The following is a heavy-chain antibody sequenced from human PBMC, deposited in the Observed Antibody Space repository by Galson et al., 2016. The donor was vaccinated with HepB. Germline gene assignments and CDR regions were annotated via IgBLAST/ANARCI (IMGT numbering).Heavy chain of an antibody. J-gene: IGHJ5*02. Sequence: SVKVSCKASGYIFTNYGLSWVRQAPGQGLEWMGWISVYNGNIKYAHKFQGRVTMTTDKSTSTAYLELRSLRSADTAVYYCSRDRVAVAGTGWFDAWGQGTQVTVSS. CDR1: GYIFTNYG. D-gene: IGHD6-19*01. V-gene: IGHV1-18*01. CDR2: ISVYNGNI. CDR3: SRDRVAVAGTGWFDA.